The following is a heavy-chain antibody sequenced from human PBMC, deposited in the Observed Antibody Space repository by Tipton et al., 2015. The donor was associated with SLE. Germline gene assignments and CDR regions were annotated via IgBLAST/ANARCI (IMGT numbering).Heavy chain of an antibody. CDR1: GGSISSSSYY. CDR2: IYYSGST. Sequence: TLSLTCTVSGGSISSSSYYWGWIRQPPGKGLEWIGSIYYSGSTYYNPSLKSRVTISVDTSKNQFSLKLSSVTAADTAVYYCAREGWFFDYWGQGTLVTVSS. J-gene: IGHJ4*02. D-gene: IGHD2-15*01. CDR3: AREGWFFDY. V-gene: IGHV4-39*07.